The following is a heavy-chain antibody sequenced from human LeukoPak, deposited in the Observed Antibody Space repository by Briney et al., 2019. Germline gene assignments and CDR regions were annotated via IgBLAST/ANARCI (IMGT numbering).Heavy chain of an antibody. CDR3: ARDSGIAAAGTGSYTFDY. V-gene: IGHV3-30*04. CDR1: GFTFSSYA. CDR2: ISYDGSNK. Sequence: GGSLRLSCAASGFTFSSYAMHWVRQAPGKGLEWVAVISYDGSNKYYADSVKGRFTISRDNSKNTLYLQMNSLRAEDTAVYYRARDSGIAAAGTGSYTFDYWGQGTLVTVSS. J-gene: IGHJ4*02. D-gene: IGHD6-13*01.